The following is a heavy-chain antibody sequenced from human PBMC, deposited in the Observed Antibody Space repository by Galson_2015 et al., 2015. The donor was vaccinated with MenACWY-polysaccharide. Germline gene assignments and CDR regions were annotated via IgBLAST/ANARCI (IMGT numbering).Heavy chain of an antibody. CDR2: IYYRGNT. V-gene: IGHV4-39*01. CDR3: ARAPTPYCSSTSCFNKYAFDI. J-gene: IGHJ3*02. CDR1: GDSISSRSYH. D-gene: IGHD2-2*01. Sequence: ETLSLTCTVSGDSISSRSYHWGWIRQPPGKGLEWIGIIYYRGNTYYNPSLESRVTISADTTKNQFSLKLSSVTAADTALYYCARAPTPYCSSTSCFNKYAFDIWGKGTMVTVSS.